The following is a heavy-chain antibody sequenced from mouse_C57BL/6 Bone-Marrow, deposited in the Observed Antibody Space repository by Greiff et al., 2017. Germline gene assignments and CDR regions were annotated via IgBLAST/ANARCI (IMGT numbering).Heavy chain of an antibody. D-gene: IGHD1-1*01. V-gene: IGHV1-52*01. Sequence: QVQLQQPGAELVRPGSSVKLSCKASGYTFTSYWMHWVKQRPIQGLEWIGNIDPSDSVTHYNQKFKDKATLTVDKSSSTAYMQLSSRTSEDSAVYYCARSYYGGFADWGQGTLVTVSA. CDR1: GYTFTSYW. CDR2: IDPSDSVT. CDR3: ARSYYGGFAD. J-gene: IGHJ3*01.